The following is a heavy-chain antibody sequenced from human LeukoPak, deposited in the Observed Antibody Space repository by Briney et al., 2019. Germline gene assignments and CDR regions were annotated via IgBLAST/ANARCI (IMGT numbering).Heavy chain of an antibody. CDR3: ASRFGGSYYLEDY. Sequence: SGGSQRLSCAASGFTFSSYWMHWVRQAPGKGLVWVSRINSDGSSASYVDSVKGRFTISRDNAKNTLYLQMNSLRAEGTAVYYCASRFGGSYYLEDYSGPGTLVTVSS. CDR2: INSDGSSA. D-gene: IGHD1-26*01. CDR1: GFTFSSYW. J-gene: IGHJ4*02. V-gene: IGHV3-74*01.